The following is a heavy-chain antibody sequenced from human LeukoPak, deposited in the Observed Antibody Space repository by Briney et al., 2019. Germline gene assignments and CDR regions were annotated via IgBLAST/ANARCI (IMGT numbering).Heavy chain of an antibody. CDR2: INPNSGGT. CDR1: GYTFTGYY. D-gene: IGHD6-19*01. V-gene: IGHV1-2*02. Sequence: ASVKVSCKASGYTFTGYYMHWVRQAPGQGLEWMGWINPNSGGTNYAQKFQGGVTMTRDTSISTAYMELSRLRSDDTAVYYCARDREVRGSGWYDAFDIWGQGTMVTVSS. CDR3: ARDREVRGSGWYDAFDI. J-gene: IGHJ3*02.